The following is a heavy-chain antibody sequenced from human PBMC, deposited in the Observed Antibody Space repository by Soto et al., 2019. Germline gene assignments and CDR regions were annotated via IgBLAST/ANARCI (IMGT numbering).Heavy chain of an antibody. D-gene: IGHD3-16*01. V-gene: IGHV4-39*01. CDR1: VDSITSRNYY. J-gene: IGHJ4*02. CDR2: IYYSGST. Sequence: QLQLQESGPGLVKPSETLSLTCSVSVDSITSRNYYWGWFRQPPGKGLEWIGTIYYSGSTYFNASLKSRVTMAIDKSKNQFYLKLSSVTAADTAVYHCATKFGGSDSYWGQGTLVTVSS. CDR3: ATKFGGSDSY.